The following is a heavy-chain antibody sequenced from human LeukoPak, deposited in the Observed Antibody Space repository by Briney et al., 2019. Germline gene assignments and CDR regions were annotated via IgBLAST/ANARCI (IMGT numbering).Heavy chain of an antibody. J-gene: IGHJ4*02. CDR3: ARDPTEMATAYFDY. CDR2: ISSSGSTI. Sequence: GGPLRLSCAASGFTFSDYYMSWIRQAPGKGLEWVSYISSSGSTIYYADSVKGRFTISRDNAKNSLYLQMNSLRAEDTAVYYCARDPTEMATAYFDYWGQGTLVTVSS. D-gene: IGHD5-24*01. V-gene: IGHV3-11*04. CDR1: GFTFSDYY.